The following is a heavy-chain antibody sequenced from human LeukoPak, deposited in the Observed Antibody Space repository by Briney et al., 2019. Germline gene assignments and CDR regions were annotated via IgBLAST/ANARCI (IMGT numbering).Heavy chain of an antibody. Sequence: GGSLRLSCAASGFTFSRYWMHWVRQAPGKGLVWVSRINSDGSSTSYADSVKGRFTISRDNAKNTLYLQMNSLRAEDTAVYYCARDSVQLERVDYWGQGTLVTVSS. D-gene: IGHD1-1*01. J-gene: IGHJ4*02. CDR2: INSDGSST. CDR3: ARDSVQLERVDY. CDR1: GFTFSRYW. V-gene: IGHV3-74*01.